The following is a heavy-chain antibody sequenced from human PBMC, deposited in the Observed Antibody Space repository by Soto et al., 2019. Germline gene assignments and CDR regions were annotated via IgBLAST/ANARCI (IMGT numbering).Heavy chain of an antibody. Sequence: SETLSLTCTVSGDSVSSVGFHWTWLRRPPGKGLEWIGYIYNGGSTYYRPSLESRMPISLDATRNHYSLRLTSVTAADTAVYFCARAPVGLDTISYFDYWGQGKLVTVSS. CDR1: GDSVSSVGFH. CDR3: ARAPVGLDTISYFDY. D-gene: IGHD3-3*01. V-gene: IGHV4-30-4*01. J-gene: IGHJ4*02. CDR2: IYNGGST.